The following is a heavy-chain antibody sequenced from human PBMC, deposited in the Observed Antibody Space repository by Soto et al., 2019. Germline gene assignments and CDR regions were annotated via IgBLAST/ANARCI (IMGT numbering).Heavy chain of an antibody. V-gene: IGHV3-74*03. CDR1: GFTFSSYW. D-gene: IGHD7-27*01. Sequence: DVQLVESGGGLVQPGGSLRLSCAASGFTFSSYWMYWVRQAPGKGLVWVSRINGDGSSTEYADSVKGRFTISRDNAKNKVYLQMNSLRAEDTAGYFCAIIRLGYWGQGTLVTVSS. CDR2: INGDGSST. J-gene: IGHJ4*02. CDR3: AIIRLGY.